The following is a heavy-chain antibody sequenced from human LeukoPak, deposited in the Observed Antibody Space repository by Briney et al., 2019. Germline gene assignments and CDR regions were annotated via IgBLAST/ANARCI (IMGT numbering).Heavy chain of an antibody. J-gene: IGHJ4*02. CDR3: ARHGSGYYFFDY. V-gene: IGHV4-59*08. CDR1: GGSIRSFY. D-gene: IGHD3-3*01. Sequence: PSETLSLTCTVSGGSIRSFYWSWIRQPPGKGLEWFGYIFYSGSTNYNPSLKSRVTISVDTSKNQFSLKLSSVTAADTAVYYCARHGSGYYFFDYWGQGTLVTVSS. CDR2: IFYSGST.